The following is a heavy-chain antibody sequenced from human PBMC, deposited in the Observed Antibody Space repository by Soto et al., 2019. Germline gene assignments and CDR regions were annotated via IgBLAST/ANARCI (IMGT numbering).Heavy chain of an antibody. CDR1: GYTFTSYA. D-gene: IGHD1-7*01. V-gene: IGHV1-3*01. J-gene: IGHJ4*01. Sequence: ASVKVSCKASGYTFTSYAIHWVCQAPGQRLEWMGWINPGNGNTRYSQKFQGRVTISRDTSASTAYMEMSSLRFEDTAVYYCARVPRYNWNYAVDYWGHGTLVTV. CDR3: ARVPRYNWNYAVDY. CDR2: INPGNGNT.